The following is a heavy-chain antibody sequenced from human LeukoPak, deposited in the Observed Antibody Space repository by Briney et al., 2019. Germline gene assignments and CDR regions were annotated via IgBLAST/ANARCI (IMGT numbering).Heavy chain of an antibody. V-gene: IGHV3-23*01. D-gene: IGHD6-13*01. CDR3: AREVAAAGLDY. CDR2: ISNNGGYT. Sequence: GGSLRLSCAASGFTFSSSAMSWVRQAPGKGLEWVSAISNNGGYTYHADSVQGRFTISRDNSKSTLCLQMNSLRAEDTAVYYCAREVAAAGLDYWGQGTLVTVSS. J-gene: IGHJ4*02. CDR1: GFTFSSSA.